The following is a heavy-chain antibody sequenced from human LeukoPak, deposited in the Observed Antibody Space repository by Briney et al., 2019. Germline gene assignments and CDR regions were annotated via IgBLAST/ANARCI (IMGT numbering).Heavy chain of an antibody. J-gene: IGHJ3*02. CDR1: GFTFSSYS. V-gene: IGHV3-21*01. CDR2: ISSSSSYI. CDR3: ARGGFDYYDSSGYPGVFDI. D-gene: IGHD3-22*01. Sequence: GGSLRLSCAASGFTFSSYSMNWVRQAPGKGLGWVSSISSSSSYIYYADSVKGRFTISRDNAENSLYLQMNSLRAEDTAVYYCARGGFDYYDSSGYPGVFDIWGQGTMVTVSS.